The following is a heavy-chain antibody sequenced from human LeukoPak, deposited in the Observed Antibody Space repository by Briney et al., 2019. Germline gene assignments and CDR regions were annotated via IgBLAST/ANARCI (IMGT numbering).Heavy chain of an antibody. CDR2: ISGSGGST. Sequence: GGSLRLSCAASGFTFSSYAMSWVRQAPGKGLEWVSAISGSGGSTYYADSVKGRFTISRDNSKNTLYLQMNSLRAGDTAVYYCAKDKSHDFWSGYYSDYWGQGTLVTVSS. V-gene: IGHV3-23*01. CDR1: GFTFSSYA. CDR3: AKDKSHDFWSGYYSDY. J-gene: IGHJ4*02. D-gene: IGHD3-3*01.